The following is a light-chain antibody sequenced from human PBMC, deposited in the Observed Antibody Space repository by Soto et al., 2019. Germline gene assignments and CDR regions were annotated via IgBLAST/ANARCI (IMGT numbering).Light chain of an antibody. CDR3: QQFNHWPWT. V-gene: IGKV3-15*01. CDR1: QSVSSD. Sequence: EIVMTQSPATLSVSPGERATLSCRASQSVSSDLAWYLQKPGQAPRLLIYGASTRATGIPARFSGSGSGTEFTLTISSLQSEDFAAYYCQQFNHWPWTFGQGTKVEIK. J-gene: IGKJ1*01. CDR2: GAS.